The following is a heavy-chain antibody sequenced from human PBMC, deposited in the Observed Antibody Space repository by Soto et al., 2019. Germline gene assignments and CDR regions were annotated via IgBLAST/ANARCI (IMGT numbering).Heavy chain of an antibody. CDR3: ARGAYYYDSSGLSY. D-gene: IGHD3-22*01. Sequence: GGSLRLSCAASGFTFSSYSMNWVRQAPGEGLEWVSYISSSSSTIYYADSVKGRFTISRDNAKNSLYLQMNSLRAEDTAVYYCARGAYYYDSSGLSYWGQGTLVTVSS. CDR2: ISSSSSTI. V-gene: IGHV3-48*01. J-gene: IGHJ4*02. CDR1: GFTFSSYS.